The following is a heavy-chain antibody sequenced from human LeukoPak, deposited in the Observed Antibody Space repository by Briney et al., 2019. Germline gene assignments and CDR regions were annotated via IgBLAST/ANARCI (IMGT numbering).Heavy chain of an antibody. CDR1: GFTFSSYW. D-gene: IGHD4-17*01. Sequence: GESLKLSCAASGFTFSSYWMNWVRQAPGKGLEWVALINPDGSQTNYVDSVKGRLTISRDNAENSLYLQMNSLRAEDTAVYYCARDLGYGALDPWGQGTLVTVSS. CDR3: ARDLGYGALDP. CDR2: INPDGSQT. J-gene: IGHJ5*02. V-gene: IGHV3-7*01.